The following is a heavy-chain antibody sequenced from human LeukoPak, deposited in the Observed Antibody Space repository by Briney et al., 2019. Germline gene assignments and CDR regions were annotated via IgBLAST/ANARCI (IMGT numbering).Heavy chain of an antibody. D-gene: IGHD3-16*01. CDR1: GFTFSGHG. CDR2: IWYDGSNK. Sequence: GESLRLSCAASGFTFSGHGMHWVRQSPGKGLEWVAVIWYDGSNKYYADSVKGRFTISRDNSKNTLYLQMDSLRGEDTGVYYCVRWGTGKILDYWGQGTLVTVPS. J-gene: IGHJ4*02. V-gene: IGHV3-33*01. CDR3: VRWGTGKILDY.